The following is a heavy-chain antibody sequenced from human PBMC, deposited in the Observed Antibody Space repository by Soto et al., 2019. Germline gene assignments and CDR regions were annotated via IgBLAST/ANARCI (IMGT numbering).Heavy chain of an antibody. Sequence: PGGSLRLSCAASGFTFSSYGMHWVRQAPGKGLEWVAVISYDGSNKYYADSVKGRFTISRDNSKNTLYLQMNSLRAEDTAVYYCAKDLIYCSSTSCYTIGYYYGMDVWGQGTTVTVSS. J-gene: IGHJ6*02. V-gene: IGHV3-30*18. D-gene: IGHD2-2*02. CDR1: GFTFSSYG. CDR3: AKDLIYCSSTSCYTIGYYYGMDV. CDR2: ISYDGSNK.